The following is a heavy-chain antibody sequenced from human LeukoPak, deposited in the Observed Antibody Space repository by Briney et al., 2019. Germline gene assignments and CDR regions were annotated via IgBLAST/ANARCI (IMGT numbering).Heavy chain of an antibody. J-gene: IGHJ4*02. CDR1: GFTFSDYY. V-gene: IGHV3-11*06. Sequence: GGSLRLSCAASGFTFSDYYMSWIRQAPGKGLEWVSYISSSSSYTNYADSVKGRFTISRDTAANSLFLQMNSLRDDDTAVYYCARLFASWGQGTLVTVSS. CDR3: ARLFAS. CDR2: ISSSSSYT. D-gene: IGHD3-16*01.